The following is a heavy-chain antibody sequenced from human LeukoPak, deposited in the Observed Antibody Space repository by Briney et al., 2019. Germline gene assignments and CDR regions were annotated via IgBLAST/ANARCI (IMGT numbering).Heavy chain of an antibody. CDR1: GFTFDDYA. CDR3: AKDDLVWFRELGKGLVRYYYYGMDV. CDR2: ISWNSGSI. V-gene: IGHV3-9*01. D-gene: IGHD3-10*01. Sequence: GGSLILSCAASGFTFDDYAMHWVRQAPGKGLEWVSGISWNSGSIGYADSVKGRFTISRDNAKNSLYLQMNSLRAEDTALYYCAKDDLVWFRELGKGLVRYYYYGMDVWGQGTTVTVSS. J-gene: IGHJ6*02.